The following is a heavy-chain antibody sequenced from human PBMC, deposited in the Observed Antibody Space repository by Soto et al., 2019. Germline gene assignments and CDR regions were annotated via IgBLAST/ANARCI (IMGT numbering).Heavy chain of an antibody. Sequence: EVQLLESGGGLVQPGGSLRLSCAASGFTFSSYAMRWVRQAPVKGLEWVSAISGSGGSTYYADSVKGRFTISRDNSKTTLSLQINSLSAEHTALYYCAILASGSYYDYWGQGTLVTLSS. J-gene: IGHJ4*02. V-gene: IGHV3-23*01. CDR2: ISGSGGST. CDR3: AILASGSYYDY. CDR1: GFTFSSYA. D-gene: IGHD1-26*01.